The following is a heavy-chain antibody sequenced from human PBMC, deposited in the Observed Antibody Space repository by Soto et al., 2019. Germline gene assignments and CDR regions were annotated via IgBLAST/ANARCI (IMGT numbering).Heavy chain of an antibody. J-gene: IGHJ6*02. Sequence: GGSLRLSCAASGFTFSYYGMHWVRQAPGKGLEWVAVIWSDGSDEYYAGSVKGRFTISRDNSKNAVYLQMNSLRAEDTAVYYCARIPLDDHYGMDVWGQGTTVTVSS. V-gene: IGHV3-33*01. CDR3: ARIPLDDHYGMDV. D-gene: IGHD1-1*01. CDR2: IWSDGSDE. CDR1: GFTFSYYG.